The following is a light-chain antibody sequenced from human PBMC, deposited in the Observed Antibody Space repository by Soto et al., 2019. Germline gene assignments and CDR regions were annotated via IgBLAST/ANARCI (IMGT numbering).Light chain of an antibody. CDR3: NSYTSSSTYV. J-gene: IGLJ1*01. CDR1: SSDVGGFNY. V-gene: IGLV2-14*03. Sequence: QSVLTQPASVSGSPGQSITISCTGTSSDVGGFNYVSWYQQHPGKAPKLMIYDVTNRPSGVSYRFSGSKSGNTASLTISGLQAEDEADYHCNSYTSSSTYVLGTGTKVTVL. CDR2: DVT.